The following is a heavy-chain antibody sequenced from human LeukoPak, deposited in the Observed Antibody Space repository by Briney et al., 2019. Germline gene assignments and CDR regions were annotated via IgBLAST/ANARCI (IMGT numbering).Heavy chain of an antibody. D-gene: IGHD2-15*01. J-gene: IGHJ4*02. V-gene: IGHV3-7*03. Sequence: PGRSLRLSCAASGFTFSSYAMSWVRQAPGKGLEWVANIKQDGSAKPYVDSVKGRFTISRDNAKNSLFLQMNSLRAEDTAVYYCARDNGWSADFWGQGTLVTVS. CDR2: IKQDGSAK. CDR3: ARDNGWSADF. CDR1: GFTFSSYA.